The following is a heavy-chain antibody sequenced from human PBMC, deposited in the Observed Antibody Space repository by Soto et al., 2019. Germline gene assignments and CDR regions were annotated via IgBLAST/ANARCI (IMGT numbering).Heavy chain of an antibody. Sequence: ETLSLTCPVSGGSISSYYWSWIRQPPGKGLEWIGYIYYSGSTNYNPSLKSRVTIPVDTSKNQFSLKLSSVTAADTAVYYCARDTPNSSGWSVPFDYWGQGTLVTVYS. CDR1: GGSISSYY. J-gene: IGHJ4*02. CDR3: ARDTPNSSGWSVPFDY. CDR2: IYYSGST. D-gene: IGHD6-19*01. V-gene: IGHV4-59*01.